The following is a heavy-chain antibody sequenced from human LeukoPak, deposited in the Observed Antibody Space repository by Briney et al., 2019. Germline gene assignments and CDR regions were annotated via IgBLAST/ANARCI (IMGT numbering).Heavy chain of an antibody. J-gene: IGHJ3*02. V-gene: IGHV3-21*04. CDR3: AKKEATIHDAFDI. CDR2: ISSSSSYI. D-gene: IGHD5-12*01. Sequence: GGSLRLSCAASGFTFSSYSMNWVRQAPGKGLEWVSSISSSSSYIYYADSVKGRFTISRDNSKNTLYLQMNSLRAEDTAVYYCAKKEATIHDAFDIWGQGTMVTVSS. CDR1: GFTFSSYS.